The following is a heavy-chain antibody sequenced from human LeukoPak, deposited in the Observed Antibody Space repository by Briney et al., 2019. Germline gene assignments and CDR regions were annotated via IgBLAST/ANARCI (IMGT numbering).Heavy chain of an antibody. J-gene: IGHJ1*01. CDR1: GFTFNSCW. CDR2: INPDGRDT. V-gene: IGHV3-7*01. Sequence: GGSLRLSCVVSGFTFNSCWMNWVRQAPGKGLEWVAHINPDGRDTYYVDSVKGRFTISRDNAQNSMYLQMNSLRVEDTAVYYCATWGDTTAEYFQRWGQGTLVTVSS. D-gene: IGHD2-21*02. CDR3: ATWGDTTAEYFQR.